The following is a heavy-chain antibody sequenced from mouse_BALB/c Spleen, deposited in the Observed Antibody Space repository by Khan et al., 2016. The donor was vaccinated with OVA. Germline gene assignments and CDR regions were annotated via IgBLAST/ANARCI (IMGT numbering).Heavy chain of an antibody. V-gene: IGHV1S81*02. CDR3: ARSTMITTEFVY. D-gene: IGHD2-4*01. CDR2: INPSNGRT. J-gene: IGHJ3*01. Sequence: QVQLQQPGAELVKPGASVQLSCKASGYTFSSYWILWVKQRPGQGLEWIGEINPSNGRTNYNETFKNKATLTVDKSSSTAYMQLSSLTSEDSAVYCCARSTMITTEFVYWGQGTLVTVSA. CDR1: GYTFSSYW.